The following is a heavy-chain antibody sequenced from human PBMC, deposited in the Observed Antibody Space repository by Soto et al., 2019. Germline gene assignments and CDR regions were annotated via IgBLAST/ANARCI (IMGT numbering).Heavy chain of an antibody. Sequence: EVQVLESGGGLAQPGGSLRLSCLASGFTFSDYAMAWVRQSPGKGLEWVSSISGSGGSTYYADSVKGRFTISRDNSKNTVFLQMNSLRAEDTAVYYCAKDHGMDVWGQGATVTVSS. CDR2: ISGSGGST. CDR1: GFTFSDYA. CDR3: AKDHGMDV. V-gene: IGHV3-23*01. J-gene: IGHJ6*02.